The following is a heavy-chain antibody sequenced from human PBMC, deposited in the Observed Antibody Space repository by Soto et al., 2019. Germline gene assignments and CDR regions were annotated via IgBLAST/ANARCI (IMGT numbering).Heavy chain of an antibody. CDR3: ARGGWAYDYVWGRYFDY. Sequence: GRFTISRDNAENSVYLQMNSLRDEDTAVYYCARGGWAYDYVWGRYFDYWGQGILVTVSS. V-gene: IGHV3-11*06. D-gene: IGHD3-16*01. J-gene: IGHJ4*02.